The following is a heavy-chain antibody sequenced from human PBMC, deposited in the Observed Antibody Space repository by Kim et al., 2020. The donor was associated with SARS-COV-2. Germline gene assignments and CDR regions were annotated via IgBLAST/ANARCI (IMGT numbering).Heavy chain of an antibody. CDR1: GGSISSYY. CDR3: ARAGYYYGSGSYNWFDP. Sequence: SETLSLTCTVSGGSISSYYWSWIRQPPGKGLEWIGYIYYSGSTNYNPSLKSRVTISVDTSKNQFSLKLSSVTAADTAVYYCARAGYYYGSGSYNWFDPWGQGTLVTVSS. CDR2: IYYSGST. J-gene: IGHJ5*02. D-gene: IGHD3-10*01. V-gene: IGHV4-59*01.